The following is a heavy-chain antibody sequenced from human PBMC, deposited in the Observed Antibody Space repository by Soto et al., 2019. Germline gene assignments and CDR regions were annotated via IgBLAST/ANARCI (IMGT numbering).Heavy chain of an antibody. D-gene: IGHD5-12*01. Sequence: QVQLQESGPGLVKPSQTLSLTCTVSGGSISSGVYYWSWIRQCPGKGLEWIGYIYYTGSTYYNPSLESRVTISVDTSKNQFSLKVSSVTAADTAVYYCARDGSGYASFDFWGQGTLVTVSS. J-gene: IGHJ4*02. CDR2: IYYTGST. V-gene: IGHV4-31*03. CDR1: GGSISSGVYY. CDR3: ARDGSGYASFDF.